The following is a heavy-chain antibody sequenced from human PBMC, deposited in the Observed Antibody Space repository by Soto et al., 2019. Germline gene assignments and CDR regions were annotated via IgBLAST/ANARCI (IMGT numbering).Heavy chain of an antibody. CDR3: VKARRDYDFWSGEDRFDY. CDR1: GFTFSSYA. J-gene: IGHJ4*02. CDR2: ISSNGGST. V-gene: IGHV3-64D*06. D-gene: IGHD3-3*01. Sequence: GGSLRLSCSASGFTFSSYAMHWVRQAPGKGLEYVSAISSNGGSTYYADSVKGRFTISRDNSKNTLYLQMSSLRAEDTAVYYCVKARRDYDFWSGEDRFDYWGQGTLVTVSS.